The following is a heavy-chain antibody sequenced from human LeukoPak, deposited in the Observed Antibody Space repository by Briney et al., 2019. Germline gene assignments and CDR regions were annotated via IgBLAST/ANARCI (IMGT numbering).Heavy chain of an antibody. D-gene: IGHD2-2*01. Sequence: PGGSLRLSCAASGFTFSSYAVHWVRQAPGKGLEYVSAISSNGGSTYYANSVKGRFTISRDNSKNTLYLQMNSLRAEDKAVYYCAHDIVVVPAAIPLGDYWGQGTLVTVSS. CDR2: ISSNGGST. CDR1: GFTFSSYA. V-gene: IGHV3-64*01. J-gene: IGHJ4*02. CDR3: AHDIVVVPAAIPLGDY.